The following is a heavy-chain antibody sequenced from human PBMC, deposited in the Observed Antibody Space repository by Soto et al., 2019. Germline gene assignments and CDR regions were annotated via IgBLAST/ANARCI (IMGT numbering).Heavy chain of an antibody. CDR3: ARHGAAIWLGY. V-gene: IGHV5-10-1*01. D-gene: IGHD6-19*01. Sequence: GESMKISCKTSGYTFSGHWISWVRQVPGKGLQWMGNIDPSDSYINYNPAFRGHVTFSVDKSSSTAYLHWRSLGPSDTAIYYCARHGAAIWLGYWGQGTLVTVSS. CDR1: GYTFSGHW. J-gene: IGHJ4*02. CDR2: IDPSDSYI.